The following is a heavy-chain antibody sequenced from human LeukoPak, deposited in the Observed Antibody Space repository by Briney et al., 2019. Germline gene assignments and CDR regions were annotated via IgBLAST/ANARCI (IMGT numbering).Heavy chain of an antibody. CDR3: ASSPAGRYIFEY. Sequence: VGSLRLSCAASGFTFSDRYMDWVRQAPGKGLEWVGRSRNKANSYTTEYAASVKGRFTVSRDDSNNSLYLQMNSLKTEDTAVYYCASSPAGRYIFEYWGQGTLVTVSS. CDR2: SRNKANSYTT. V-gene: IGHV3-72*01. D-gene: IGHD1-26*01. J-gene: IGHJ4*02. CDR1: GFTFSDRY.